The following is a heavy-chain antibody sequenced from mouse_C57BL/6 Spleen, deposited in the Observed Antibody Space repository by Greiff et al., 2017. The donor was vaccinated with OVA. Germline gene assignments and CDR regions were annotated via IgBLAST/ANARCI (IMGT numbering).Heavy chain of an antibody. CDR1: GYSITSGYY. V-gene: IGHV3-6*01. J-gene: IGHJ1*03. CDR2: ISYDGSN. D-gene: IGHD2-3*01. Sequence: EVKLVESGPGLVKPSQSLSLTCSVTGYSITSGYYWNWIRQFPGNKLEWMGYISYDGSNNYNPSLKNRISITRDTSKNQFFLKLNSVTTEDTATYYCARVLYDGYYDWYFDVWGTGTTVTVSS. CDR3: ARVLYDGYYDWYFDV.